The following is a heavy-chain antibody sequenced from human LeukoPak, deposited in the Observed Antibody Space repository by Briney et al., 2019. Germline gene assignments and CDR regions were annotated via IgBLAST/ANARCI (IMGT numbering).Heavy chain of an antibody. CDR1: AVSISRGGYS. V-gene: IGHV4-30-2*01. CDR2: IYQSWSA. CDR3: ARDLGNYCRVYVYNWFDP. Sequence: SATLSLTCAVSAVSISRGGYSWSWLRQPPGKGLAGLGSIYQSWSAYYILSLKGRVTISIERSKKQFSLKLSSVTAADTAVYYCARDLGNYCRVYVYNWFDPWCQGTLVTGPS. J-gene: IGHJ5*02. D-gene: IGHD5/OR15-5a*01.